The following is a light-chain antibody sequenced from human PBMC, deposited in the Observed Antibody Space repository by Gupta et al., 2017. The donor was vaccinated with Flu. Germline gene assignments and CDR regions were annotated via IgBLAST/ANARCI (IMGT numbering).Light chain of an antibody. CDR2: DAS. Sequence: PDPLSVSPGERATLSCRASEFISSNLDWYQQRPGQAPRRLIFDASTSATGTPARFSGSGYGTEFTLTISNLQSEDFAVYYCKQYRNWPQTFGQGTRLEIK. J-gene: IGKJ2*01. CDR1: EFISSN. CDR3: KQYRNWPQT. V-gene: IGKV3-15*01.